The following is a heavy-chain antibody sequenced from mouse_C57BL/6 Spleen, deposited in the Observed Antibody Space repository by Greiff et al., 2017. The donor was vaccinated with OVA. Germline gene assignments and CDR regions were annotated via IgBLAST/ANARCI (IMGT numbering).Heavy chain of an antibody. CDR3: ARGGTVVALPMDY. J-gene: IGHJ4*01. Sequence: VQLQESGPELVKPGASVKISCKASGYTFTDYYINWVKQRPGQGLEWIGWIFPGSGSTYYNEKFKGKATLTVDKSSSTAYMLLSSLTSEDSAVYFCARGGTVVALPMDYWGQGTSVTVSS. CDR1: GYTFTDYY. D-gene: IGHD1-1*01. CDR2: IFPGSGST. V-gene: IGHV1-75*01.